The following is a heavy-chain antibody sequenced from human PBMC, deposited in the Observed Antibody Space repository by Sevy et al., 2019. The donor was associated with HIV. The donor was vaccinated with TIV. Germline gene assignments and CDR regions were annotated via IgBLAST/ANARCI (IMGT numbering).Heavy chain of an antibody. J-gene: IGHJ6*03. V-gene: IGHV4-38-2*01. D-gene: IGHD2-2*01. CDR3: ARLKIVRPYFYDYMDV. Sequence: SETLSLTCVVSGLSISSDYYWGWIRQTPGKGLEWIGTTYHSGSTYFNPSLKSRVIMSLDTSKNQFSLKLSSVTAADTAVYYCARLKIVRPYFYDYMDVWGKGTAVTVSS. CDR2: TYHSGST. CDR1: GLSISSDYY.